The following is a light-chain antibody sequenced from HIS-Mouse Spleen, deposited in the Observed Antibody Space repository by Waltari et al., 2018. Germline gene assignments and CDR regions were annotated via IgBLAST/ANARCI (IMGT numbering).Light chain of an antibody. J-gene: IGLJ2*01. V-gene: IGLV2-23*01. Sequence: QSALTQPASRSGSPGQSINIPCTGTSRGVGSYNLVSWYQQHPGKAPKLMIYEGSKRPSGVSNRFSGSKSGNTASLTISGLQAEDEADYYCCSYAGSSTVVFGGGTKLTVL. CDR3: CSYAGSSTVV. CDR2: EGS. CDR1: SRGVGSYNL.